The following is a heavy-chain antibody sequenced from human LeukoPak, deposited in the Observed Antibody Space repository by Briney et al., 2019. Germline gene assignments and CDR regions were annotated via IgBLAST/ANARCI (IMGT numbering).Heavy chain of an antibody. CDR1: GCTFTRYG. CDR3: ARQFAEDERNWFAT. D-gene: IGHD3-10*01. J-gene: IGHJ5*02. V-gene: IGHV1-18*01. Sequence: ASVKVSCKACGCTFTRYGSSWVRQARGQGLAGMGWISAYNGNTNYAQKLKGRVTMTTDTPTSTAYMELRSLRSDAPPVYYCARQFAEDERNWFATSGQGTLVTVSS. CDR2: ISAYNGNT.